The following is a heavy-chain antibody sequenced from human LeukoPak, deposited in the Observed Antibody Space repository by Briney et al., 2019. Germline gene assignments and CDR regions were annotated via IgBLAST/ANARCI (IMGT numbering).Heavy chain of an antibody. CDR2: IRYDGSNK. CDR3: AKPMNYGDYDGDAFDI. Sequence: PGGSLRLSCAASGFTFSSYGMHWVRQAPGKGLEWVAFIRYDGSNKYYADSVKGRFTISRDNSKNTLYLQMNSLRAEDTAVYYCAKPMNYGDYDGDAFDIWSQGTMVTVSS. D-gene: IGHD4-17*01. V-gene: IGHV3-30*02. CDR1: GFTFSSYG. J-gene: IGHJ3*02.